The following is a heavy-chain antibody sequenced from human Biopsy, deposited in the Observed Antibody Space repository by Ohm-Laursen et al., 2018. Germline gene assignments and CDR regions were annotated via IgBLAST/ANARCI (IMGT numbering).Heavy chain of an antibody. V-gene: IGHV4-59*11. J-gene: IGHJ4*02. CDR3: ARGSNDSGGLYFPR. CDR1: GGSFTGHY. Sequence: GTLSLTWIVSGGSFTGHYWSWIRQPPGKGLEWIGHISCTGYTSYNASLKSRVTISVDTSRNHFSLRLSSLTAADTAVYYCARGSNDSGGLYFPRWGQGTLLTVSS. CDR2: ISCTGYT. D-gene: IGHD4-23*01.